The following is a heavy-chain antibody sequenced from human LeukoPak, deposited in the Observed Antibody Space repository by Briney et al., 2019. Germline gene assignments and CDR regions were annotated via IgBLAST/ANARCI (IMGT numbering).Heavy chain of an antibody. D-gene: IGHD3-22*01. Sequence: GGSLRLSCAASGFTFSSYWMSWVRQAPGKGLEWVASIKQDGSEKYYVDSVKGRFTISRDNAKSSLYLQMNSLRAEDTAVYYCARVFWGSSGYYFEYWGQGTLVTVSS. CDR1: GFTFSSYW. J-gene: IGHJ4*02. V-gene: IGHV3-7*04. CDR2: IKQDGSEK. CDR3: ARVFWGSSGYYFEY.